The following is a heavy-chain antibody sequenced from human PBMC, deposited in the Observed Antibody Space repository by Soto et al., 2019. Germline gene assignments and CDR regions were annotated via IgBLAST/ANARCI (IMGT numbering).Heavy chain of an antibody. CDR1: GGSIRSSSYY. J-gene: IGHJ4*02. D-gene: IGHD1-1*01. CDR3: ARDLLSNSGVDY. V-gene: IGHV4-39*07. Sequence: SETLSLTCTVSGGSIRSSSYYWGWIRQPPGKGLEWIGSIYYSGSTYYNPSLKSRVTISVDTSKNQFSLKLSSVTAADTAVYYCARDLLSNSGVDYWGQGTLVTVSS. CDR2: IYYSGST.